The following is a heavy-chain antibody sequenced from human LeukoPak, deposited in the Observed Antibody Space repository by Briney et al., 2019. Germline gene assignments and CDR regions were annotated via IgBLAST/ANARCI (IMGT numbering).Heavy chain of an antibody. CDR3: ARADYYGSGSSAGAFDI. V-gene: IGHV4-30-2*05. CDR1: GGSISSGGYS. D-gene: IGHD3-10*01. Sequence: SETLSLTCAVSGGSISSGGYSWSWIRQPPGKGLEWIGYIYYSGSTYYNPSLKSRVTISVDTSKNQFSLKLSSVTAADTAVYYCARADYYGSGSSAGAFDIWGQGTMVTVSS. CDR2: IYYSGST. J-gene: IGHJ3*02.